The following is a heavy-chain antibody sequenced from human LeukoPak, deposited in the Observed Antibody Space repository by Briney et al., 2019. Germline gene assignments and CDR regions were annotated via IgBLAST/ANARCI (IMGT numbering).Heavy chain of an antibody. CDR2: IYYSGST. CDR1: GGSVSSYY. V-gene: IGHV4-59*08. CDR3: ARHGMNYDFWSGYYSPIDY. D-gene: IGHD3-3*01. Sequence: SETLSLTCTVSGGSVSSYYWSWIRQPPGKGLEWIGYIYYSGSTNYDPSLKSRVTISVDTSKNQFSLKLSSVTAADTAVYYCARHGMNYDFWSGYYSPIDYWGQGTLVTVSS. J-gene: IGHJ4*02.